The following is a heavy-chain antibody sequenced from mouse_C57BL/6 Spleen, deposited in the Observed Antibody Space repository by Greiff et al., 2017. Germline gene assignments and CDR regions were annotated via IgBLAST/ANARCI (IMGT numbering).Heavy chain of an antibody. D-gene: IGHD1-1*01. CDR3: ADEGAITTVVGYFGV. Sequence: VQLQQPGTELVKPGASVKLSCKASGYTFPSYWMHWVKQRPGQGLEWIGNINPSNGGTNYNEKFKSKATLTVDKSSSTAYLQLSSLTSEDSAVYYCADEGAITTVVGYFGVWGTGATVTISS. CDR1: GYTFPSYW. V-gene: IGHV1-53*01. CDR2: INPSNGGT. J-gene: IGHJ1*03.